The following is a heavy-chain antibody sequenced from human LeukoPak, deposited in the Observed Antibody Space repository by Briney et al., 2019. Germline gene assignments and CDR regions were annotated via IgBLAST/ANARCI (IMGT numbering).Heavy chain of an antibody. J-gene: IGHJ4*02. CDR3: AKGRCGDSSCWYFDA. D-gene: IGHD6-13*01. Sequence: GGSLRLSCAASGFTFSTYAMNWVRQAPGKGLEWVSLISDSGDTTYYADSVKGRFSISRDDSQNTVYLQMNSLRVEDTATYFCAKGRCGDSSCWYFDAWAKGTRVTVSP. V-gene: IGHV3-23*01. CDR2: ISDSGDTT. CDR1: GFTFSTYA.